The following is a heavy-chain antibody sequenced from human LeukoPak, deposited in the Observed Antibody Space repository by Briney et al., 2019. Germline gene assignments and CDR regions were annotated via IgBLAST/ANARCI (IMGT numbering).Heavy chain of an antibody. CDR1: GGSISSGTYY. J-gene: IGHJ4*02. D-gene: IGHD3-22*01. Sequence: PSETLSLTCTVSGGSISSGTYYWSWIRRPAGKGLEWIGRIYTSGSTNYNPSLKSGVTISVDTSKNQFSLKLSSVTAADAAVYYCAAHSSGSSYYFDYWGQGTLVTLSS. CDR2: IYTSGST. CDR3: AAHSSGSSYYFDY. V-gene: IGHV4-61*02.